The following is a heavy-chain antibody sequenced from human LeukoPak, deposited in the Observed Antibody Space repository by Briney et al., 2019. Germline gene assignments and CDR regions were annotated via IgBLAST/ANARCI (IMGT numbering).Heavy chain of an antibody. J-gene: IGHJ4*02. Sequence: GRSLRLSCAASGFTFDDYAMHWVRQAPGKGLEWVSGISWNSGSIGYADSVKGRFTISRDNAKNSLYLQMNSLRAEDMALYYCAKRRASGWYYFDYWGQGTLVTVSS. CDR1: GFTFDDYA. CDR2: ISWNSGSI. V-gene: IGHV3-9*03. CDR3: AKRRASGWYYFDY. D-gene: IGHD6-19*01.